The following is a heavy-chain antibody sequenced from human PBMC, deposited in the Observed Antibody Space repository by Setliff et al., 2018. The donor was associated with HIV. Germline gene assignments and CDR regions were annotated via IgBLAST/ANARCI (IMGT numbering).Heavy chain of an antibody. CDR2: IYTSGST. V-gene: IGHV4-4*09. J-gene: IGHJ4*02. D-gene: IGHD3-22*01. Sequence: PSETLSLTCTVSGGSISSYYWSWIRQPPGKGLEWIGYIYTSGSTNYNPSLKSRFTISVDTSKNQFSLKLSSVTAADTAGYYCARGLSFYDPGGFDYWGQGTLVTVSS. CDR1: GGSISSYY. CDR3: ARGLSFYDPGGFDY.